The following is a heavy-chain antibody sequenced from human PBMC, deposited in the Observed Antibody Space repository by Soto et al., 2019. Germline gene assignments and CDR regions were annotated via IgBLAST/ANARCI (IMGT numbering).Heavy chain of an antibody. Sequence: QVQLQQGGAGLLKPSETLSLTCAVYGGSFSGYFWSWIRQPPGKGLVWLGEIFHGGSTNYSPSLKSRVTISVDTSKNEFSLELSSVTAADTAVYYCARPHYDSNTFYYFFHNWGQGTLVTVPS. CDR1: GGSFSGYF. CDR2: IFHGGST. V-gene: IGHV4-34*12. D-gene: IGHD3-22*01. J-gene: IGHJ4*02. CDR3: ARPHYDSNTFYYFFHN.